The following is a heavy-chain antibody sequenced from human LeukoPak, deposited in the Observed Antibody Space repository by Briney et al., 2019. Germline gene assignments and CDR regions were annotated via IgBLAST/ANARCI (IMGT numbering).Heavy chain of an antibody. CDR2: INPDGSKV. Sequence: TGGSLRLSCTAYVLTFSNSWMTWVRQTPGKELEWVATINPDGSKVDYVGSVRGRFTISRDNAKNSLYLQMSSLRAEDTAVFYCERDRGYTSFDYWGQGTLVAVSS. CDR1: VLTFSNSW. V-gene: IGHV3-7*01. J-gene: IGHJ4*02. CDR3: ERDRGYTSFDY. D-gene: IGHD5-18*01.